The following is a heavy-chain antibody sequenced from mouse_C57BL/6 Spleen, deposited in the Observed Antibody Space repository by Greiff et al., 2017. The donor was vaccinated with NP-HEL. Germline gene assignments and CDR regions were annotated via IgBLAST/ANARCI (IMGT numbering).Heavy chain of an antibody. D-gene: IGHD2-3*01. CDR3: ARTGRIYDGYYCFDY. CDR1: GYTFTSYW. Sequence: QVHVKQPGAELVKPGASVKMSCKASGYTFTSYWITWVKQRPGQGLEWIGDIYPGSGSTNYNEKFKSKATLTVDTSSSTAYMQLSSLTSEDSAVYYCARTGRIYDGYYCFDYWGQGTTLTVSS. J-gene: IGHJ2*01. CDR2: IYPGSGST. V-gene: IGHV1-55*01.